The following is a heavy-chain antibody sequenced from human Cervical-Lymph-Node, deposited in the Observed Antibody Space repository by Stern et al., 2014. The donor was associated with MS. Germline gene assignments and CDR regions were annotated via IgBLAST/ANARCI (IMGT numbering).Heavy chain of an antibody. V-gene: IGHV1-46*03. CDR1: GYTFTTYY. CDR2: INPSDGST. Sequence: QDQLVQSGAEVKKPGASVKVSCKASGYTFTTYYIHWVRQAPGQGLELMGIINPSDGSTTYAQNSQGRVTLTRDTSTSTVSMELTSLRSEDTAVFYCARDLVGGRLGGPGSSDYWGQGTLVTVSS. CDR3: ARDLVGGRLGGPGSSDY. J-gene: IGHJ4*02. D-gene: IGHD1-26*01.